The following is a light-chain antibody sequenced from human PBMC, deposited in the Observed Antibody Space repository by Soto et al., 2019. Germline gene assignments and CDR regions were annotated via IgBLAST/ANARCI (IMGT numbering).Light chain of an antibody. Sequence: QSALTQPASVSGSPEQSITISCTGTSSDVGGYNSVSWYRQDPGKAPKLMIYDVTNRPSGVSNRFSGSKSGNTASLTISGLQAEDEADYYCSSFTSDITYVFGTGTKLTVL. CDR1: SSDVGGYNS. J-gene: IGLJ1*01. V-gene: IGLV2-14*01. CDR3: SSFTSDITYV. CDR2: DVT.